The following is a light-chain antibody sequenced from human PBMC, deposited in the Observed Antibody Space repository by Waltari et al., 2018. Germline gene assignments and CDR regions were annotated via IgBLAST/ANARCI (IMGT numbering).Light chain of an antibody. CDR2: DTD. Sequence: QAVVTQEPSLTVSPGGTVPPSCGSSTGPFTSGHFPYWFQQKPGHAPRTLIYDTDNKISWTPARFSGSLLGGKAALTLSDAQPDDDADYYCLLSYNRAVIFGGGTKLTVL. J-gene: IGLJ2*01. CDR1: TGPFTSGHF. V-gene: IGLV7-46*01. CDR3: LLSYNRAVI.